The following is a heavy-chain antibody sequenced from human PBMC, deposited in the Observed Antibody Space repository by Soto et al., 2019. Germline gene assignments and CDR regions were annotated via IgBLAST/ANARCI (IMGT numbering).Heavy chain of an antibody. CDR3: AILMVVAAASAVPLADY. CDR2: ISYDGSNK. J-gene: IGHJ4*02. D-gene: IGHD2-15*01. Sequence: GGSLRLSCAASGFTFSSYGMHWVRQAPGKGLEWVAVISYDGSNKYYADSVKGRFTISRDNSKNTLYLQMNSLRAEDTAVYYCAILMVVAAASAVPLADYWGQGTLVTVSS. V-gene: IGHV3-30*03. CDR1: GFTFSSYG.